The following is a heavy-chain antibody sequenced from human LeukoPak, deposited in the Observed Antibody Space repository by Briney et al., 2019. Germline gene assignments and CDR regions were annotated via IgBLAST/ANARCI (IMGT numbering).Heavy chain of an antibody. CDR2: IYYSGGT. CDR3: ARVSDSSGYFSPSEYYYYMDV. J-gene: IGHJ6*03. CDR1: GGSISSYY. Sequence: SETLSLTCTVSGGSISSYYWSWMRQPPRRGLQWSGEIYYSGGTNYNPSLKSRVNISVGTFKNQLYLKLSSVNAADTAVYYCARVSDSSGYFSPSEYYYYMDVWGKGTTVTVSS. D-gene: IGHD3-22*01. V-gene: IGHV4-59*01.